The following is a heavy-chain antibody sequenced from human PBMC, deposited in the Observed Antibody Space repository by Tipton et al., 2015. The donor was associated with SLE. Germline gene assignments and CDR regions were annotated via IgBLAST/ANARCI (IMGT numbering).Heavy chain of an antibody. CDR1: GASISSYH. Sequence: TLSLTCTVSGASISSYHWNWIRQPPGKGLEWIGYIYYTGNTNYNPSLKSRVTILLDTSNFRFSLRLSSVTPADTAVYYCAGGGPYDYFGPWGQGTLVTVSS. CDR3: AGGGPYDYFGP. J-gene: IGHJ5*02. CDR2: IYYTGNT. V-gene: IGHV4-59*01. D-gene: IGHD5-12*01.